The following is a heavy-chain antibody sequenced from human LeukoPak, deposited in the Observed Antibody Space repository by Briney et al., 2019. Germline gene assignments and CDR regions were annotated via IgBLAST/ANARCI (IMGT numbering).Heavy chain of an antibody. V-gene: IGHV4-59*01. J-gene: IGHJ3*02. CDR2: IYYSGST. Sequence: SETLSLTCTVSGGSISSYYWSWIRQPPGKGLEWIGYIYYSGSTNYNPSLKSRVTISVDTSRNQFSLKLSSVTAADTAVYYRARDYYDILTGYSGAFDIWGQGTMVTVSS. CDR1: GGSISSYY. CDR3: ARDYYDILTGYSGAFDI. D-gene: IGHD3-9*01.